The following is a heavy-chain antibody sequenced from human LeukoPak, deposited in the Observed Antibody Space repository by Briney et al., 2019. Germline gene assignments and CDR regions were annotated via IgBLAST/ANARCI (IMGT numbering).Heavy chain of an antibody. V-gene: IGHV1-18*01. CDR2: ISAYNGNT. D-gene: IGHD1-26*01. CDR3: ARGVQVGASGLYYYYYMDV. J-gene: IGHJ6*03. Sequence: ASVKVSCKASGYTFTSYGISWVRQAPGQGLESMGWISAYNGNTNYAQKLQGRVTMTTDTSTSTAYMELRSLRSDDTAVYYCARGVQVGASGLYYYYYMDVWGKGTTVTVSS. CDR1: GYTFTSYG.